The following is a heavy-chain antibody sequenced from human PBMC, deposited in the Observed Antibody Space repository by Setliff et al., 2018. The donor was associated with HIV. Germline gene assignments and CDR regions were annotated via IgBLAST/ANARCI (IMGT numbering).Heavy chain of an antibody. CDR3: ARVPTSSWYVTTQRTKEYFHH. CDR2: IYCSGNT. D-gene: IGHD6-13*01. Sequence: SETLSLTCTVSGGSIKSSSYYWGWIRQPPGKGLEWIGSIYCSGNTYYNPSLKSRVTISEDRSRNQFSLRLSSVTAADTAMYYCARVPTSSWYVTTQRTKEYFHHWGQGTLVTVSS. J-gene: IGHJ1*01. CDR1: GGSIKSSSYY. V-gene: IGHV4-39*07.